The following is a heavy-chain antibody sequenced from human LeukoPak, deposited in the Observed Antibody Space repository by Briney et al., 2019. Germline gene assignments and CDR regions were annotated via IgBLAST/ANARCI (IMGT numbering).Heavy chain of an antibody. V-gene: IGHV3-23*01. CDR2: ISGSGGST. J-gene: IGHJ4*02. Sequence: GGSLRLSCAASGFTFSSYAMSWVRQAPGKGLEWVSAISGSGGSTYYADSVKGRFTISRDNSKNTLYLQMNSLRAEDTAVYYCAKVSGPLWSGYLYFDYWGQGTLVTVSS. CDR3: AKVSGPLWSGYLYFDY. CDR1: GFTFSSYA. D-gene: IGHD3-3*01.